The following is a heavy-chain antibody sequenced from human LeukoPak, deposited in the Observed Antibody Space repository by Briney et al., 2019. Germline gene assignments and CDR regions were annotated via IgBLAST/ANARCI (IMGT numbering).Heavy chain of an antibody. CDR3: AKDGERGSYSYFDY. Sequence: GGSLRLSCVASGFSFNTLWMTWVRQAPGKGLEWVANINQDGSEVHYVDSVRGRFTISRDNSKNTLYLQMKSLRAEDTAVYYCAKDGERGSYSYFDYWGQGTLVTVSS. CDR2: INQDGSEV. V-gene: IGHV3-7*03. CDR1: GFSFNTLW. D-gene: IGHD1-26*01. J-gene: IGHJ4*02.